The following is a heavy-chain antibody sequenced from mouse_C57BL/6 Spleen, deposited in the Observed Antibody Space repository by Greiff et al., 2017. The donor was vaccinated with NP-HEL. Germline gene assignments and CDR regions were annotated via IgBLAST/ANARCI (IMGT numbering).Heavy chain of an antibody. CDR1: GYTFTSYW. CDR2: IDPSDSYT. J-gene: IGHJ2*01. V-gene: IGHV1-50*01. CDR3: ARGPQDFDY. Sequence: VQLQQSGAELVKPGASVKLSCKASGYTFTSYWMQWVKQRPGQGLEWIGEIDPSDSYTNYNQKFKGKATLTVDTSSSTAYMQLSSLTSEDSAVYDCARGPQDFDYWGQGTTLTVSS.